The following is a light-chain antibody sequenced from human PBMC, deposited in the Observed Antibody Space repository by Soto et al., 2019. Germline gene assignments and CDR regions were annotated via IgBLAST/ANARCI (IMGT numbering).Light chain of an antibody. Sequence: EIVLTQSPATLSLSPGERATLSCRASQSVSSYLAWYQQKPGQAPRLLIYDASNRATGIPARFSGSGSGTDFTLTISSLEPEDFAFYYCQQRSNWLSITFGQGTRLEMK. CDR2: DAS. V-gene: IGKV3-11*01. J-gene: IGKJ5*01. CDR1: QSVSSY. CDR3: QQRSNWLSIT.